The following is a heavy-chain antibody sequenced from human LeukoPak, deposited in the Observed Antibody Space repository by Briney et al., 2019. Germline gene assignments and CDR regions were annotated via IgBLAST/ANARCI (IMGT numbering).Heavy chain of an antibody. CDR2: IGTNNGNI. CDR3: SREGFWRGYERHPRYYGMDV. D-gene: IGHD3-3*01. V-gene: IGHV1-18*04. J-gene: IGHJ6*02. Sequence: ASVKVSCKTSGYSFSDYGISWVRQAPGQGLEWMGWIGTNNGNINYAQKFQGRVSMTTDTSKTAYMGLRSLRYDDTAVYFCSREGFWRGYERHPRYYGMDVWGQGTTVIVSS. CDR1: GYSFSDYG.